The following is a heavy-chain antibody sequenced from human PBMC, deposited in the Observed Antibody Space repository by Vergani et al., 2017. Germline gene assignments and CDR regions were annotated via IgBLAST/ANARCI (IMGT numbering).Heavy chain of an antibody. CDR3: ARGRYDFWSGYYKRGAFDI. V-gene: IGHV3-21*01. J-gene: IGHJ3*02. CDR2: ISSSSSYI. Sequence: EVQLVESGGGLVKPGGSLRLSCAASGFTFSSYSMNWVRQAPGKGLEWVSSISSSSSYIYYADSVKGRFTISRDNAKNSLYLQMNSLRAEDTAVYYCARGRYDFWSGYYKRGAFDIWGQGKRVTVSS. CDR1: GFTFSSYS. D-gene: IGHD3-3*01.